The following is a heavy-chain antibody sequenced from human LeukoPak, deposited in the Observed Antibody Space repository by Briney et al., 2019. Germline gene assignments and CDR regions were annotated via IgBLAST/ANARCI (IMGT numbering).Heavy chain of an antibody. Sequence: GASVKVSCKASGGTFSSYAISWVRQAPGQGLEWMGRIIPILGIANYAQKFQGRVTITADKSTSTAYMELSSLRSEDTAVYYCARDKPPGSIDYWGQGTLVTVSS. D-gene: IGHD1-7*01. J-gene: IGHJ4*02. CDR1: GGTFSSYA. CDR2: IIPILGIA. V-gene: IGHV1-69*04. CDR3: ARDKPPGSIDY.